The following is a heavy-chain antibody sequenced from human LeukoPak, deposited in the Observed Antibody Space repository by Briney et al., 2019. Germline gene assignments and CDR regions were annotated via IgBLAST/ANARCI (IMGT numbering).Heavy chain of an antibody. CDR1: GFTFSSYA. CDR3: APVMQYLEGGGAFDI. Sequence: PGGSLRLSCAASGFTFSSYAMSWVRQAPGKGLEWVSAISGSGGSTYYADSVKGRFTISRDNSKNTLYLQMNSLRAEDTAVYYCAPVMQYLEGGGAFDIWGQGTMVTVSS. J-gene: IGHJ3*02. CDR2: ISGSGGST. V-gene: IGHV3-23*01. D-gene: IGHD3-3*01.